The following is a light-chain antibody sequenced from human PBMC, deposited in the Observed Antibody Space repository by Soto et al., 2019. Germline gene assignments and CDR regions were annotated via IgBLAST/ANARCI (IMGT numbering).Light chain of an antibody. CDR1: QSISNY. Sequence: DMEMTQSPSSLSASVGDRVTITCRASQSISNYLNWYQHKPGKVPKLLIYAASSLQSGVPTRFSGSGSGTHFTLTINSLQPEDFATYYCQQSYGTPLTFGGRTKIEIK. CDR3: QQSYGTPLT. CDR2: AAS. V-gene: IGKV1-39*01. J-gene: IGKJ4*01.